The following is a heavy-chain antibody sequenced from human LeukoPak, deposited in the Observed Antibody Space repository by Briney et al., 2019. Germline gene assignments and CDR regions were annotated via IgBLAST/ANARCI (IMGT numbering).Heavy chain of an antibody. D-gene: IGHD3-22*01. CDR3: ARMYYYDSSGYYYFDY. Sequence: GASVKVSCKASGGTFSSYAISWVRQAPGQGLEWMGGIIPIFGTANYAQKFQGRVTITADKSATTAYMELRSLRSDDTAVYYCARMYYYDSSGYYYFDYWGQGTLVTVSS. CDR2: IIPIFGTA. J-gene: IGHJ4*02. CDR1: GGTFSSYA. V-gene: IGHV1-69*06.